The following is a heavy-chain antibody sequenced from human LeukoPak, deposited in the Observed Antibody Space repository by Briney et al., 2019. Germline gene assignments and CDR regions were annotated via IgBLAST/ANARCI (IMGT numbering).Heavy chain of an antibody. CDR2: ISGGGGVS. D-gene: IGHD1-14*01. CDR3: SKRANPYWHFDL. Sequence: AGGSLRLSCVGSGFTFSSYPMTWVRQAPGKGLEWVSAISGGGGVSDSADSVKGRFTISRDNSKNTLFLQMNSLRAEDTAVYYCSKRANPYWHFDLWGRGTLVTVSS. V-gene: IGHV3-23*01. CDR1: GFTFSSYP. J-gene: IGHJ2*01.